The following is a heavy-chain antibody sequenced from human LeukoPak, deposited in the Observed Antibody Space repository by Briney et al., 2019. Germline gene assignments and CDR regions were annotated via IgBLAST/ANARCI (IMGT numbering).Heavy chain of an antibody. Sequence: PSQTLSLTCTVSGGSISSGGYYWSWLRQHPGKGLEWIGYIYYSGSTYYNPSLKSRVTISVDTSKNQFSLKLSSVTAADTAVYYCARSYCSSTSCSPYYYYYMDVWGKGTTVTVSS. CDR3: ARSYCSSTSCSPYYYYYMDV. V-gene: IGHV4-31*03. J-gene: IGHJ6*03. CDR1: GGSISSGGYY. D-gene: IGHD2-2*01. CDR2: IYYSGST.